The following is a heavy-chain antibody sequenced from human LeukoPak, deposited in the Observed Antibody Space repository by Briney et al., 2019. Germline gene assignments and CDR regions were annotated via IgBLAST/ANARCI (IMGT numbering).Heavy chain of an antibody. CDR3: ARHGGDYYDSSGLPPPGGDI. CDR2: IYPGDSDT. D-gene: IGHD3-22*01. CDR1: GYSFTSYW. J-gene: IGHJ3*02. V-gene: IGHV5-51*01. Sequence: GESLKISRKGSGYSFTSYWIGWVRQMPGKGLEWMGIIYPGDSDTRYSPSFQGQVTISADKSISTAYLQWSSLKASDTAMYYCARHGGDYYDSSGLPPPGGDIWGQGTMVTVSS.